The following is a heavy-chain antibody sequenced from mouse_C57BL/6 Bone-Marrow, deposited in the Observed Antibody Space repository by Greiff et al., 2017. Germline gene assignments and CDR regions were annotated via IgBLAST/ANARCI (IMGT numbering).Heavy chain of an antibody. V-gene: IGHV1-26*01. J-gene: IGHJ4*01. CDR3: GIEGYFYARDY. Sequence: EVQLQQSGPELVKPGASVKISCKASGYTFTDYYMNWVKQSHGKSLEWIGDINPNNGGTSYNQKLKGKATLTVDKSSSTAYMELRSLTSEDSAVDYCGIEGYFYARDYWGQGTSGTVSS. CDR1: GYTFTDYY. CDR2: INPNNGGT.